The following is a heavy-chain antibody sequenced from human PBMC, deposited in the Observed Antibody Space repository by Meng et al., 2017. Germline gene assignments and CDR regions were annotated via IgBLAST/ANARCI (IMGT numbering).Heavy chain of an antibody. Sequence: SGPTLVKPTQTLTLTCTFSGFSLSTSGMCVSWVRQPPGKALEWLALIDWDDDKYYSTSLKTRLTIFKDTSKNQVVLTMTNMDPVDTATYYCARIPYYYGSGSYYRYYYYGMDVWGQGTTVTVSS. J-gene: IGHJ6*02. CDR2: IDWDDDK. CDR3: ARIPYYYGSGSYYRYYYYGMDV. CDR1: GFSLSTSGMC. V-gene: IGHV2-70*20. D-gene: IGHD3-10*01.